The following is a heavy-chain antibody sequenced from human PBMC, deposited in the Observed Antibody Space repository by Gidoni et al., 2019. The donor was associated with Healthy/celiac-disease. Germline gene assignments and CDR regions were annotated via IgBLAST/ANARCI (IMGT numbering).Heavy chain of an antibody. CDR1: GGSISSYY. D-gene: IGHD3-22*01. CDR2: IYYSGST. J-gene: IGHJ3*02. Sequence: QVQLQESGPGLVKPSETLSLTCTVPGGSISSYYWSWIRQPPGKGLEWIGYIYYSGSTNYNPSLKSRVTISVDTSKNQFSLKLSSVTAADTAVYYCARDQGVVISMRAFDIWGQGTMVTVSS. CDR3: ARDQGVVISMRAFDI. V-gene: IGHV4-59*01.